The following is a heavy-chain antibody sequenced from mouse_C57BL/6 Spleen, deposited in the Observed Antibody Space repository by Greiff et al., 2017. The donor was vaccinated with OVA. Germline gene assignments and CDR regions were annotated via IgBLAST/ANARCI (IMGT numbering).Heavy chain of an antibody. V-gene: IGHV1-78*01. CDR3: ARGATITTVVFDY. J-gene: IGHJ2*01. Sequence: VQLQESDAELVKPGASVKISCKASGYTFTDHTIHWMKQRPEQGLEWIGYIYPRDGSTKYNEKFKGKATLTADKSSSTAYMQLNSLTSEDSAVYFCARGATITTVVFDYWGQGTTLTVSS. D-gene: IGHD1-1*01. CDR1: GYTFTDHT. CDR2: IYPRDGST.